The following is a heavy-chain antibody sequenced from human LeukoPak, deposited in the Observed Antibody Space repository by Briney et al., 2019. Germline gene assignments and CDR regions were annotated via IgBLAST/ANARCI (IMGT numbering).Heavy chain of an antibody. J-gene: IGHJ5*02. CDR3: ARDGGTDGA. D-gene: IGHD4-23*01. V-gene: IGHV3-33*01. Sequence: GRSLRLSCAASGFTFSSYGMHWVRQAPGKGLEWVAVIWYDGSNKYYADSVKGRFTISRDNSRNTLYLQMNSLRAEDTAVYYCARDGGTDGAWGQGTLVTVSS. CDR1: GFTFSSYG. CDR2: IWYDGSNK.